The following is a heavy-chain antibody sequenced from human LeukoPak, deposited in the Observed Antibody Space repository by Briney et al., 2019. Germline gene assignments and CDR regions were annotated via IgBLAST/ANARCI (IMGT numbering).Heavy chain of an antibody. J-gene: IGHJ4*02. D-gene: IGHD1-26*01. V-gene: IGHV4-39*01. CDR3: ARHKMGTTRLYYFDY. CDR1: GGSISSSSYY. Sequence: SETLSLTCTVSGGSISSSSYYWGWIRQPPGKGLEWIGTIYYSGTTYYNPSLGSRVTISVDTSKNQFSLKLTSVTAADTAVYYCARHKMGTTRLYYFDYWGQGTLVTVSS. CDR2: IYYSGTT.